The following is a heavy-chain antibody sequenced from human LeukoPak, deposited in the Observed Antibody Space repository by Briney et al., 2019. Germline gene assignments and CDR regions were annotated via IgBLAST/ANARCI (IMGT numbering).Heavy chain of an antibody. V-gene: IGHV3-33*01. D-gene: IGHD2-2*01. CDR3: ARDAATSVGMPHY. CDR2: IWSDGSTK. CDR1: GFTFSSYG. J-gene: IGHJ4*02. Sequence: GRSLRLSCVASGFTFSSYGMHWVRQAPGKGLEWVAIIWSDGSTKYYVGSVKGRFTISRDSSESTLYLQMNSLRAEDTAVYYCARDAATSVGMPHYWGQGTVVTVSS.